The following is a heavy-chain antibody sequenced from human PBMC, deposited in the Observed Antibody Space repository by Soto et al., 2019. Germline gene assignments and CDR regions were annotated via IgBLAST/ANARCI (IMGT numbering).Heavy chain of an antibody. D-gene: IGHD1-1*01. CDR3: ARDNLGLVPQRWHQTNEMN. V-gene: IGHV4-30-4*01. CDR1: GGSISSGDYY. CDR2: IYYSGST. J-gene: IGHJ4*02. Sequence: QEELQESGPGLVKPSQTLSLTCTVSGGSISSGDYYWSWIRQPPGKGLEWIGYIYYSGSTYYNPSLKSRVTISVDTSKNQFSLKLSSVTAADTAVYYCARDNLGLVPQRWHQTNEMNWGQGTLVTVSS.